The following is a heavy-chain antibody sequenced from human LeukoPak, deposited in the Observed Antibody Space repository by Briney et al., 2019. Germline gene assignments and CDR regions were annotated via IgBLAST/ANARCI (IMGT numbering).Heavy chain of an antibody. CDR1: GGSISSSNW. CDR3: AREDPEMGQGYWFDP. Sequence: PSGTLSLTCAVSGGSISSSNWWSWVRQPPGKGLEWIGETYHSGSTNYNPSLKSRVTISVDTSKNQFSLKLSSVTAADTAVYYCAREDPEMGQGYWFDPWGQGTLVTVSS. D-gene: IGHD5-24*01. CDR2: TYHSGST. J-gene: IGHJ5*02. V-gene: IGHV4-4*02.